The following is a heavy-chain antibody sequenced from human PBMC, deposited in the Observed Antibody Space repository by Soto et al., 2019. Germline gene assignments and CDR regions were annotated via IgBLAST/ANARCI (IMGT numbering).Heavy chain of an antibody. D-gene: IGHD6-13*01. Sequence: ASVKVSCKASGYTFTSYGISWVRQDPGQGLEWMGWISAYNGNTNYAQKLQGRVTMTTDTSTSTAYMELRSLRSDDTAVYYCARDWGVYSRQRGDAFDIWGQGTMVTVSS. V-gene: IGHV1-18*01. CDR2: ISAYNGNT. J-gene: IGHJ3*02. CDR1: GYTFTSYG. CDR3: ARDWGVYSRQRGDAFDI.